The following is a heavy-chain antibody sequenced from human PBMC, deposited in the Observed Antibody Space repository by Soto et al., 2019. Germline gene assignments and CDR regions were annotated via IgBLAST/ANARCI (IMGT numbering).Heavy chain of an antibody. CDR1: GGTFSRYP. CDR3: ARPRTVAATKGYDD. CDR2: IIPIFGTI. D-gene: IGHD4-4*01. V-gene: IGHV1-69*01. Sequence: QVQLVQSGAEVKKVGSSVKVSCKASGGTFSRYPIAWVRQAPGHGLEWMGQIIPIFGTISHAQNFQGRITITADESTSTAYMELSSLRSDDTAVYYCARPRTVAATKGYDDWGQGTLVTVSS. J-gene: IGHJ4*02.